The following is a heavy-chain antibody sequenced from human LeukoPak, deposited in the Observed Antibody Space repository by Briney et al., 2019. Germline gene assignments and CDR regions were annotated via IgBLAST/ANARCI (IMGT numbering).Heavy chain of an antibody. CDR3: ARTEVSDFWSGPTPYYYYYMDV. J-gene: IGHJ6*03. Sequence: ASVKVSCKASGYTFTSYYMHWVRQAPGQGLEWMGIINPSGGSTSYAQKFQGRVTMTGDTSTSTVYMELSSLRSEDTAVYYCARTEVSDFWSGPTPYYYYYMDVWGKGTTVTVSS. CDR1: GYTFTSYY. CDR2: INPSGGST. D-gene: IGHD3-3*01. V-gene: IGHV1-46*01.